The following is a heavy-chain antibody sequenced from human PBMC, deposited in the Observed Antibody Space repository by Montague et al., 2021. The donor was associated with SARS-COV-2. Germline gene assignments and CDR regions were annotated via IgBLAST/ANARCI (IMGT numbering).Heavy chain of an antibody. CDR3: ARGRQHFNMIVVVMTGGEYYFDY. V-gene: IGHV4-34*01. Sequence: TLSLTCAVYGGSFSDYFWTWIRQPPGKGLEWIGEINHRGTSNYNPSLKSRVSISVDPSKNQFSLYLGSVTAADTAVYYCARGRQHFNMIVVVMTGGEYYFDYWGQGTLVTVSS. D-gene: IGHD3-22*01. J-gene: IGHJ4*02. CDR1: GGSFSDYF. CDR2: INHRGTS.